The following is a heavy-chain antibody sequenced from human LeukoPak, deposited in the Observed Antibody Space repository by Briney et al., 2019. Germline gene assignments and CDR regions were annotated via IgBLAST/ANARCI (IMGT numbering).Heavy chain of an antibody. Sequence: PGGSLRLSCAASGFTFSSYWMHWVRQAPGKGLVWVSRINSDGSSTRYADSVKGRFTISRDNAKNTLYLQMNSLRAEDTAVYYCASWEVPAVMPQDYWGQGTLVTVSS. CDR3: ASWEVPAVMPQDY. CDR2: INSDGSST. D-gene: IGHD2-2*01. CDR1: GFTFSSYW. V-gene: IGHV3-74*01. J-gene: IGHJ4*02.